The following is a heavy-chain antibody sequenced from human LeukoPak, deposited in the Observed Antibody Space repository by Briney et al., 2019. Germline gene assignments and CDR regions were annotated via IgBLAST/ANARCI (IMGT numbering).Heavy chain of an antibody. Sequence: GGSLRLSCAASGFTFSSYAMIWVRQAPGKGLEWVSAISGSGGSTYYADSVKGRFTISRDNSKNTLYLQRNSLRAEDTAVYYCAKFEAVAGTIWGQGTLVTVSS. V-gene: IGHV3-23*01. CDR1: GFTFSSYA. CDR2: ISGSGGST. CDR3: AKFEAVAGTI. J-gene: IGHJ4*02. D-gene: IGHD6-19*01.